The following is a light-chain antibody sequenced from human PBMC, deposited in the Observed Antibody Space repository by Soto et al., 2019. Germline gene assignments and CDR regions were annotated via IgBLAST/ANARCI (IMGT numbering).Light chain of an antibody. Sequence: QSALTQPASVSGSPGQSITISCTGTSSDVGAYDYVSWYQQYPGKTPKVMISEVSNRPSGVSNRFSGSKSGNTASLTISGLQAEDEADYYCQSYDSTLSARYVFGTGTKLTVL. V-gene: IGLV2-14*01. J-gene: IGLJ1*01. CDR2: EVS. CDR3: QSYDSTLSARYV. CDR1: SSDVGAYDY.